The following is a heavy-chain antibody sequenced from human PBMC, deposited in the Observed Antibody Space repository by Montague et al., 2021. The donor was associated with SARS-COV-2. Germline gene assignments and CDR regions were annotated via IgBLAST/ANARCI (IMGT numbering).Heavy chain of an antibody. V-gene: IGHV3-21*01. Sequence: FLRLSCATSGFTFSRNSMNWVRQAPGKGLEWVSTISSDTLHTFYAESVKGRFTISRDNAKNELYLQMNSLRAEDMAVHYCARGGEIDVWAPFGHWGQGTLVTVSS. CDR3: ARGGEIDVWAPFGH. D-gene: IGHD3-16*01. CDR2: ISSDTLHT. J-gene: IGHJ4*02. CDR1: GFTFSRNS.